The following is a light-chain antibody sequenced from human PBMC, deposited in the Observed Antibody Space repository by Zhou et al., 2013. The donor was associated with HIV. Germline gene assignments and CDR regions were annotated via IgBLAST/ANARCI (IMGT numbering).Light chain of an antibody. CDR3: QQRSNWPS. Sequence: DIVLTQFPGTLSLSPGQRATLSCRASQSIGNFLAWYQQKPGQAPRILIFDASNRATGIPARFSGSGSGTDFTLTISSLEPEDFAVYYCQQRSNWPSFGQGTRLEIK. V-gene: IGKV3-11*01. CDR2: DAS. J-gene: IGKJ5*01. CDR1: QSIGNF.